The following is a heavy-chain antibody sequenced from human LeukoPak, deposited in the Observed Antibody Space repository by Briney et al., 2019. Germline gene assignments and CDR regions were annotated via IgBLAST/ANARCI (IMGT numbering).Heavy chain of an antibody. CDR1: GYTFTSYG. D-gene: IGHD3-3*01. Sequence: GASVKVSCKASGYTFTSYGISWVRQAPGQGLEWMGWISAYNGNTNYAQKLQGRVTMTTDTSTSRAYMELRSLRSDDTAVYYCARDRGDYDLWSGYRTEVDGSKDYWGQGTLVTVSS. CDR3: ARDRGDYDLWSGYRTEVDGSKDY. V-gene: IGHV1-18*01. J-gene: IGHJ4*02. CDR2: ISAYNGNT.